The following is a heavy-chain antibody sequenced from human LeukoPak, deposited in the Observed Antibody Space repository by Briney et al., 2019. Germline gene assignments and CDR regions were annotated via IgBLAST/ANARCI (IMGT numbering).Heavy chain of an antibody. CDR1: GFTVSSNY. V-gene: IGHV3-23*01. D-gene: IGHD1-26*01. CDR2: ISGSGGST. CDR3: AKGGSSLYFFDH. Sequence: GGSLRLSCAASGFTVSSNYMSWVRQAPGKGLEWVSAISGSGGSTYYADSVKGRFTISRDNSKNTLYLQMNSLRAEDTAVYYCAKGGSSLYFFDHWGQGTLVTVSS. J-gene: IGHJ4*02.